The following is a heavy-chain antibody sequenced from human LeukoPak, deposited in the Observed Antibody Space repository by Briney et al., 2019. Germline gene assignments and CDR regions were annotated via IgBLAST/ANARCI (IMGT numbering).Heavy chain of an antibody. J-gene: IGHJ4*02. CDR2: IHTSGST. CDR3: ARDFYYYDTSGYYPPFEY. CDR1: GGSISGGNYY. D-gene: IGHD3-22*01. V-gene: IGHV4-61*02. Sequence: SQTLSLTCTVSGGSISGGNYYWSWIRQPAGKGLEWIGRIHTSGSTKYNPSLKSRVTLSVDNSKNQFSLKLSSVTAADTAVYYCARDFYYYDTSGYYPPFEYWGQGTLVTVSS.